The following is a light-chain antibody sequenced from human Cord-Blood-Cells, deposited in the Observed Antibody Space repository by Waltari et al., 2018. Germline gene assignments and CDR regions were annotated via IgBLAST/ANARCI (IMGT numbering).Light chain of an antibody. CDR2: GAS. V-gene: IGKV3-15*01. Sequence: EIVMTQSPPTLSVSPGERATPSCRASQSVSSNLAWSQQKPGQPPRLLIYGASTRATGIPARFSGSGSGTEFTLTISSLQSEDFAVYYCQQYNNWPLTFGGGTKVEIK. CDR3: QQYNNWPLT. CDR1: QSVSSN. J-gene: IGKJ4*01.